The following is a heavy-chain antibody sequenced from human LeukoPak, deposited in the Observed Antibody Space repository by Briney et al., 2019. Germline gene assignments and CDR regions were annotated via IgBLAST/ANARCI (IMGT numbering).Heavy chain of an antibody. V-gene: IGHV3-64*04. CDR1: GFTFSNSP. CDR3: AKDRAQQLVLDF. CDR2: ISSNGDST. Sequence: PGGSLRLSCSASGFTFSNSPMHWVRQAPGKGLEYVSAISSNGDSTYYADSVRGRFTISRDNSRNTLSLQMNSLRAEDTAVYYCAKDRAQQLVLDFWGQGTLVTVSS. D-gene: IGHD6-13*01. J-gene: IGHJ4*02.